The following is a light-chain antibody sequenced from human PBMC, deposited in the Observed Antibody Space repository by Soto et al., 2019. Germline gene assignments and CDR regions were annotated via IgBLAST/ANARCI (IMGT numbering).Light chain of an antibody. CDR2: DAS. CDR1: QTVSSSF. Sequence: ATLSCRTSQTVSSSFLAWYQQKPGQAPRLLMFDASNRATDIPDRFSGSGSGTDFTLTIGRLEPEDFAVYYCQQFGSLGTFGQGTKVDIK. J-gene: IGKJ1*01. V-gene: IGKV3-20*01. CDR3: QQFGSLGT.